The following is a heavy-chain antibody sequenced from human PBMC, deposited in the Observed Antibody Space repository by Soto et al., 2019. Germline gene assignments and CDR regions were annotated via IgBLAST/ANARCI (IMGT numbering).Heavy chain of an antibody. V-gene: IGHV3-23*01. CDR1: GFSFSSYA. D-gene: IGHD2-8*01. CDR2: ISDKGGST. CDR3: AKDLASGVRYYFDQ. J-gene: IGHJ4*02. Sequence: EVQLLESRGALVQPGGSLRLSCAASGFSFSSYAMSWVRQAPGKGLEWVSGISDKGGSTYYADSVKGRFTISRDNSKNTLYLQMNSLRAEDTAVYYCAKDLASGVRYYFDQWGQGTLVTVSS.